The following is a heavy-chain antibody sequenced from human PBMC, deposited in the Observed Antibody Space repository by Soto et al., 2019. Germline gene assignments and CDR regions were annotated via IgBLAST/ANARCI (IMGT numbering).Heavy chain of an antibody. CDR1: GFTFDDYA. D-gene: IGHD5-18*01. CDR3: AKGMIQLWVHHDFDY. Sequence: EVQLVESGGGLVQPGRSLRLSCAASGFTFDDYAMHWVRHAPGKGLEWVSGIRWNSGSIGYADAVKGRFTISRDNANNALDLQMNSLRAEYTSVYYCAKGMIQLWVHHDFDYWCQGTLVTVSS. V-gene: IGHV3-9*01. CDR2: IRWNSGSI. J-gene: IGHJ4*02.